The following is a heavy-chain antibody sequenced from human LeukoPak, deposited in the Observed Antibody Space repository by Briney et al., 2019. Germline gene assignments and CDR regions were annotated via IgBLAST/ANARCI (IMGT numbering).Heavy chain of an antibody. Sequence: GESLKISCKGSGYSFTSYWIGWVRQMPGKGLEWRGIIYPGDSDTRYSPSFQGQVTISADKSISTAYLQWSSLKASDTAMYYCARHHYNWNDVGSTFDYWGQGTLVTVSS. V-gene: IGHV5-51*01. J-gene: IGHJ4*02. CDR2: IYPGDSDT. CDR3: ARHHYNWNDVGSTFDY. D-gene: IGHD1-20*01. CDR1: GYSFTSYW.